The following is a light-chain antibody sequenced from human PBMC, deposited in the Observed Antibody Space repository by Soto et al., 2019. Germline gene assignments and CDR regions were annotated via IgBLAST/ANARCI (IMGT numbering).Light chain of an antibody. V-gene: IGLV2-8*01. CDR2: EVN. CDR3: AVWDERLQGLV. J-gene: IGLJ2*01. CDR1: SSDVGGYNY. Sequence: QSALTQPPSASGSPGQSVAISCTGTSSDVGGYNYVSWYQQHPGKAPKLMIYEVNKRPSGVPDRFSGSKSGTSASLAIRGIQSEDEADYFCAVWDERLQGLVFGGGTQLTVL.